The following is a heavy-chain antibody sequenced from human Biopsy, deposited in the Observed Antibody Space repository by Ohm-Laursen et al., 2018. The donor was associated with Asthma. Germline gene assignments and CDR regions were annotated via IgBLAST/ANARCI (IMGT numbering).Heavy chain of an antibody. CDR3: ARGQKSAGDRWFDP. Sequence: GASVKVSCKASGYPFIGYHIHWMRQAPGQGLDWMGRINPNSGATNYAQKFQGRVTMTRDTSISTAYMEVSRLRSDDTAVYYCARGQKSAGDRWFDPWGQGTLVTVSS. CDR1: GYPFIGYH. J-gene: IGHJ5*02. D-gene: IGHD6-13*01. V-gene: IGHV1-2*06. CDR2: INPNSGAT.